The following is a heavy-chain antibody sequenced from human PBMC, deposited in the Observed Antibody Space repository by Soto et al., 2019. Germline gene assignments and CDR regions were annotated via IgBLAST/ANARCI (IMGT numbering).Heavy chain of an antibody. CDR1: GYAFTTYG. Sequence: QVHLVQSGAEVKKPGASVKVSCKGSGYAFTTYGITWVRQAPGQGLEWMGWISAHNGNTNYAQKLQGRVTVTRDTTTSTAYMELRSLRADDTAVYYWARGRYGDYWGQAALVTVSS. CDR3: ARGRYGDY. CDR2: ISAHNGNT. D-gene: IGHD1-1*01. J-gene: IGHJ4*02. V-gene: IGHV1-18*01.